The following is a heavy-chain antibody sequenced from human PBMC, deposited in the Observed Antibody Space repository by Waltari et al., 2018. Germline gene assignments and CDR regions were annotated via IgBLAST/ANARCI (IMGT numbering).Heavy chain of an antibody. D-gene: IGHD1-26*01. CDR1: GFSFSSES. J-gene: IGHJ4*02. CDR2: IAGSGSPI. Sequence: EVRLVESGGGLVQPGGSLRLSCAASGFSFSSESMQWVRQAPGQGLEWLSFIAGSGSPIFYADSVKGRFTVSRDNAKDSLYLQMNSLTTDDTAVYYCAAAGGSHWFDYWGRGTLVTVSS. V-gene: IGHV3-48*04. CDR3: AAAGGSHWFDY.